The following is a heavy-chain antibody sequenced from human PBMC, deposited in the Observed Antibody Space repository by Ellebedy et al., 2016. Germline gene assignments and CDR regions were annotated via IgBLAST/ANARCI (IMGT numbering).Heavy chain of an antibody. CDR1: GFSLSTYT. V-gene: IGHV3-21*06. CDR2: ISSTGNFL. CDR3: TKVGNGWSSDY. D-gene: IGHD6-19*01. J-gene: IGHJ4*02. Sequence: GESLKISXSVSGFSLSTYTVQWVRQAPGKGLEWVSSISSTGNFLDYANSVKGRFTISKDIANNSLFLQMSSLRAEDTAVYYCTKVGNGWSSDYWGQGTLVTVSS.